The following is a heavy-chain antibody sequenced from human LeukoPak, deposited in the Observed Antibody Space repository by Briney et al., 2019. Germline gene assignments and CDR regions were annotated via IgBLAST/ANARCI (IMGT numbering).Heavy chain of an antibody. J-gene: IGHJ5*02. Sequence: GASVTVSCKASGYTFTSYYMHWVRQAPGQGLEWMGIINPSGGSTSYAQKFQGRVTMTRDTSTSTVYMELSSLRSEGTAVYYCARDTTDAAYYYGSGSSRFDPWGQGTLVTVSS. D-gene: IGHD3-10*01. CDR3: ARDTTDAAYYYGSGSSRFDP. CDR1: GYTFTSYY. CDR2: INPSGGST. V-gene: IGHV1-46*01.